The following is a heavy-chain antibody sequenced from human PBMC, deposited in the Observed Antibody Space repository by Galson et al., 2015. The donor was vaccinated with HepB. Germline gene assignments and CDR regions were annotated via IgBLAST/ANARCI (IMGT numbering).Heavy chain of an antibody. D-gene: IGHD6-19*01. J-gene: IGHJ4*02. CDR2: INAFNGDT. V-gene: IGHV1-18*01. CDR1: GSTFTNYA. Sequence: SVTVSCKASGSTFTNYAISWVRQAPGQGLQWMGWINAFNGDTNYAQELQGRVTMTTDTSTSTAYMELRSLRSDDTAVYYCARLPGSSGWSGSDYWGQGTLVTVSS. CDR3: ARLPGSSGWSGSDY.